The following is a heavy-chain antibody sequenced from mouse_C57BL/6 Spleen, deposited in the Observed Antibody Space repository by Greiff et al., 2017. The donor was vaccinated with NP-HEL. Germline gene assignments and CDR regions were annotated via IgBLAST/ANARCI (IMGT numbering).Heavy chain of an antibody. Sequence: DVKLQESGPGLVKPSQSLSLTCSVTGYSITSGYYWNWIRQFPGNKLEWMGYISYDGSNNYNPSLKNRISITRDTSKNQFFLKLNSVTTEDTATYYCARANYYDPWYFDVWGTGTTVTVSS. J-gene: IGHJ1*03. CDR2: ISYDGSN. D-gene: IGHD2-4*01. CDR1: GYSITSGYY. CDR3: ARANYYDPWYFDV. V-gene: IGHV3-6*01.